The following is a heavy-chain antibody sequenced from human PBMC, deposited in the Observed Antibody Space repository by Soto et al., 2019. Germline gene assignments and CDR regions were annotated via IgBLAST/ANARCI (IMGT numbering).Heavy chain of an antibody. V-gene: IGHV3-23*01. D-gene: IGHD2-15*01. Sequence: EVQLLESGGGLVQPGGSLRLSCAASGFIFSNYAMSWVRQAPGRGLEWVSTISGSGGSTYYADSVKGRFTISRDNSKNTVYLQMTSLRAEDTAVYDWPKVAPAAMGYCSGGGCYYFDYWGQGTLVTVSS. J-gene: IGHJ4*02. CDR2: ISGSGGST. CDR3: PKVAPAAMGYCSGGGCYYFDY. CDR1: GFIFSNYA.